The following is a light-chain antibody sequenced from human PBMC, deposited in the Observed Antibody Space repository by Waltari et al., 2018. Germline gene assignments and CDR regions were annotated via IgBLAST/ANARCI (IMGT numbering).Light chain of an antibody. CDR3: QQYNSYWTWT. CDR2: KAS. Sequence: DIQMTQSPSTLSASVGDRVTITCRASQSISSWLAWYQQKPGKAPKLLIYKASSLESGVPSRVSGSGSGTEFTLTISSLQPDDFATYYCQQYNSYWTWTFGQGTKVEIK. V-gene: IGKV1-5*03. CDR1: QSISSW. J-gene: IGKJ1*01.